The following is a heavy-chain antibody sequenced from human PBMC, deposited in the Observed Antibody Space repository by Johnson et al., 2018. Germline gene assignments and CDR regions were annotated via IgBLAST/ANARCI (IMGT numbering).Heavy chain of an antibody. Sequence: QVQLQESGPGLVKPSETLSLTCTVSGGSISSYYWSWIRQPPGKGLEWIGYSYYSGSTNYNPSLMSRVTIPVDTSKHQFSLKLSSLTAAVTAVYYCARVSFCSGGSCDRGTYYYYGMDVWGQGTTVTVSS. D-gene: IGHD2-15*01. CDR1: GGSISSYY. CDR3: ARVSFCSGGSCDRGTYYYYGMDV. J-gene: IGHJ6*02. CDR2: SYYSGST. V-gene: IGHV4-59*01.